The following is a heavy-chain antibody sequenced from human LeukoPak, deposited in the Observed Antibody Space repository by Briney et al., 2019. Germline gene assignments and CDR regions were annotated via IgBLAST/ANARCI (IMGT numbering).Heavy chain of an antibody. J-gene: IGHJ4*02. CDR1: GYSFTNSW. Sequence: HGESLKISCKASGYSFTNSWIGWVRHMPGKGLEWMGINYRDDSDTRYSPSFRGQLTMSADESISTAYLQWSSLKASDTAMYYCARRKDGHFDYWGQGTLVTVSS. D-gene: IGHD5-24*01. CDR2: NYRDDSDT. CDR3: ARRKDGHFDY. V-gene: IGHV5-51*01.